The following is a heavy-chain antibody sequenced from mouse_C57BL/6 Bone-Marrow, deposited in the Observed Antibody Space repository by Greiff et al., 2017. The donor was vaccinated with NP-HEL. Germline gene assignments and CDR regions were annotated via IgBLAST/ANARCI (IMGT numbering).Heavy chain of an antibody. CDR1: GYTFTSYW. CDR3: ARRNYGSSYFYWYFDV. V-gene: IGHV1-55*01. J-gene: IGHJ1*03. CDR2: IYPGSGST. D-gene: IGHD1-1*01. Sequence: VQLQQPGAELVKPGASVKMSCKASGYTFTSYWITWVKQRPGQGLEWIGDIYPGSGSTNYNEKFKSKATLTVDTSSSTAYMQLSSLTSEDSAVYYGARRNYGSSYFYWYFDVWGTGTTVTVSS.